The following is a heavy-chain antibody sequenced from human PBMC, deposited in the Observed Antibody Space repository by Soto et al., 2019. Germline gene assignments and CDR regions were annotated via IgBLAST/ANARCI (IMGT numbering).Heavy chain of an antibody. CDR1: GFTFSSYG. V-gene: IGHV3-30*18. CDR3: AKDPGGSYPFDY. J-gene: IGHJ4*02. Sequence: QPGGSLRLSCAASGFTFSSYGMHWVRQAPGKGLEWAAVISYDGSNKYYADSVKGRFTISRDNSKNTLYLQMNSLRAEDTAVYYCAKDPGGSYPFDYWGQGTLVTVSS. CDR2: ISYDGSNK. D-gene: IGHD1-26*01.